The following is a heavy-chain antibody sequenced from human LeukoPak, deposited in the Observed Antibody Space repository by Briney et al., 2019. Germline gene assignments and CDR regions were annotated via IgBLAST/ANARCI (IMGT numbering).Heavy chain of an antibody. Sequence: NASETLSLTCAVYGGSFSDYYWSWIRQPPGKGLEWIGEINHSGSTNYNPSLKSRVTISVDTSKNQFSLSLSSVTAADTAVYYCARGSPRTIVPTVRGRYFNYWGQGTLVTVSS. CDR3: ARGSPRTIVPTVRGRYFNY. CDR1: GGSFSDYY. J-gene: IGHJ4*02. CDR2: INHSGST. D-gene: IGHD1-14*01. V-gene: IGHV4-34*01.